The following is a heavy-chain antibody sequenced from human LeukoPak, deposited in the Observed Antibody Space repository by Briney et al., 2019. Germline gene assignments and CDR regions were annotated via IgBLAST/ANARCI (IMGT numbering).Heavy chain of an antibody. CDR1: GYTFTSYD. D-gene: IGHD3-22*01. Sequence: ASVKVSCKASGYTFTSYDLTWVRQATGQGLEWMGWMNPNSGDTGYAQKFQGRVTLTRDTSISTAYMELSSLRSEDTAVYYCARGFSDYDGSDYAFSYYWGQGTLVTVSS. V-gene: IGHV1-8*02. CDR3: ARGFSDYDGSDYAFSYY. J-gene: IGHJ4*02. CDR2: MNPNSGDT.